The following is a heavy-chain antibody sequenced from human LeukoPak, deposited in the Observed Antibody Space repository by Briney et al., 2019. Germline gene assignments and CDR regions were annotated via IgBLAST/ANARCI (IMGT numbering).Heavy chain of an antibody. V-gene: IGHV3-21*01. D-gene: IGHD5-18*01. J-gene: IGHJ6*02. CDR2: VSTSSSYI. CDR1: AFTFSNYA. CDR3: ASINTPSYGMDV. Sequence: KAGGSLRLSCSASAFTFSNYAVHGVRQAPGKGLEWVSSVSTSSSYIYYADSVKGRFTISRDNGKNSVYLQMNSLRAEDTAVYYCASINTPSYGMDVWGQGTTVTVSS.